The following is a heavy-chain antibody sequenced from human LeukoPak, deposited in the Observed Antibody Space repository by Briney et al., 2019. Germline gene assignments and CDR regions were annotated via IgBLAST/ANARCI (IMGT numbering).Heavy chain of an antibody. CDR3: AGVPAATMYYYYYYMDV. CDR1: GGSFSGYY. Sequence: PSETLSPTCAVYGGSFSGYYWSWIRQPPGKGLEWIGEINHSGSTNYNPSLKSRVTISVDTSKNQFSLKLSSVTAADTAVYYCAGVPAATMYYYYYYMDVWGKGTTVTVSS. V-gene: IGHV4-34*01. CDR2: INHSGST. J-gene: IGHJ6*03. D-gene: IGHD2-2*01.